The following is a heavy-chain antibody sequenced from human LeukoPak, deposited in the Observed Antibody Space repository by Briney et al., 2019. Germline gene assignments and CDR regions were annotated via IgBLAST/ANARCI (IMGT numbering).Heavy chain of an antibody. CDR3: AKDLRIRIDARQRDWFDP. CDR1: GFTFSSYA. V-gene: IGHV3-23*01. J-gene: IGHJ5*02. Sequence: GGSLRLSCAASGFTFSSYAMSWVRQAPGKGLEWVSAISGSGGSTYYADSVKGRFTISRDNSKNTLYRQMNSLRAEDTAVSYCAKDLRIRIDARQRDWFDPWGQGTLVTVSS. CDR2: ISGSGGST. D-gene: IGHD6-6*01.